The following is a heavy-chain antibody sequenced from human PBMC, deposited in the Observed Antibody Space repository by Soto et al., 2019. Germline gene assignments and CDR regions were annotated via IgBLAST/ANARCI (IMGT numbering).Heavy chain of an antibody. D-gene: IGHD5-12*01. CDR3: AKGGAIVADGTRVYLYNAMDV. CDR1: GYTFTGYY. J-gene: IGHJ6*01. CDR2: INPNSGDT. V-gene: IGHV1-2*02. Sequence: EASVKVSCKASGYTFTGYYVHWVRQAPGQGLEWMGWINPNSGDTYLAQRFQGRVTMNRDTSIGTAYMELRGLKSDETAEYYCAKGGAIVADGTRVYLYNAMDVWGQGTTVTVSS.